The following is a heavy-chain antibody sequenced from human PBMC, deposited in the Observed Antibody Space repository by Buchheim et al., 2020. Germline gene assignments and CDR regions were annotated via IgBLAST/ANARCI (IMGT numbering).Heavy chain of an antibody. J-gene: IGHJ5*02. Sequence: QVQLVESGGGVVQPGRSLRLSCAASGFTFSSYAMHWVRQAPGKGLEWVAVISYDGSNKYYADSVKGRFTISSDNSKNTLYLQMNSLRAEDTAVYYCASLFGVVIIDWFDPWGQGTL. D-gene: IGHD3-3*01. CDR1: GFTFSSYA. V-gene: IGHV3-30*04. CDR3: ASLFGVVIIDWFDP. CDR2: ISYDGSNK.